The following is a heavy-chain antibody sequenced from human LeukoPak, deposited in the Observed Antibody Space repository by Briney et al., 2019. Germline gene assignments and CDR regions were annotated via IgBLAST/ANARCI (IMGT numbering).Heavy chain of an antibody. V-gene: IGHV4-59*12. CDR2: VYYSGST. D-gene: IGHD3-10*01. CDR1: GGSISTYY. J-gene: IGHJ4*02. CDR3: ARGWFYGSGSYGY. Sequence: SETLSLTCTVSGGSISTYYWSWIRQPPGKGLEWIGYVYYSGSTNYNPSLKSRVTISVDTSKNQFSLKLSSVTAADTAVYYCARGWFYGSGSYGYWGQGTLVTVSS.